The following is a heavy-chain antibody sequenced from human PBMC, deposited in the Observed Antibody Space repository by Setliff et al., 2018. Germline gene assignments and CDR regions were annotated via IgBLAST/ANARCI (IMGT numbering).Heavy chain of an antibody. V-gene: IGHV4-4*07. D-gene: IGHD3-3*01. CDR3: ARTPDGFLGDGYNLNTLGYFDS. CDR1: GGSVTTSRYY. J-gene: IGHJ4*02. CDR2: IHSSGST. Sequence: SETLSLTCSVSGGSVTTSRYYWSWIRQPAGKGLEWIGRIHSSGSTKFNPSLESRVTMSVDTSKNQFSLKLSSVTAADTAVYYCARTPDGFLGDGYNLNTLGYFDSWGQGTLVTVSS.